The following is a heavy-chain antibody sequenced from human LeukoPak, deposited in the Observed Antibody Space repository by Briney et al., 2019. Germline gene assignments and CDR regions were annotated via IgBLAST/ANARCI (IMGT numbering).Heavy chain of an antibody. CDR2: MNQDGREK. V-gene: IGHV3-7*01. Sequence: PGGSLRLSCAASGFTFSTYWMSWVRQAPGKGLEWVANMNQDGREKNYVDSVKGRFTISRDNAKNSLYLQMNSLRVEDTAVYYCARNAFHIWGQGTVVTVSS. CDR3: ARNAFHI. CDR1: GFTFSTYW. J-gene: IGHJ3*02.